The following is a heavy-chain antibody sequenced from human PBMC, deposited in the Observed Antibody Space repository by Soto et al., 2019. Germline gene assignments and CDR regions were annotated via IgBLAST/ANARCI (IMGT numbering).Heavy chain of an antibody. CDR2: IGESGTPT. CDR1: GFPCRSYA. V-gene: IGHV3-23*01. J-gene: IGHJ6*03. D-gene: IGHD2-15*01. CDR3: AGARIFMPTHYYYYMDV. Sequence: PVGSLRLSCAASGFPCRSYAMKWVRQATGKGLEWVSLIGESGTPTYYADSVKGRFTISRDNSGNTLFLEMYSLRAEDTAVYYCAGARIFMPTHYYYYMDVWGKGTTVTVSS.